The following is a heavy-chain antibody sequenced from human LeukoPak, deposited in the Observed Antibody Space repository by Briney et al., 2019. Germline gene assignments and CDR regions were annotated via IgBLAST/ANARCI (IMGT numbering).Heavy chain of an antibody. CDR1: GYTLTGYY. Sequence: ASVKVSCKASGYTLTGYYMHWVRQAPGQGLEWMGWINPNSGDTHYAQNFQGRVTLTRDTSISTAYMELSSLRSDDTAVYYCARDSGFYVSGTYSLGYWYFHLWGRGTLVTVSS. J-gene: IGHJ2*01. D-gene: IGHD3-10*01. CDR2: INPNSGDT. V-gene: IGHV1-2*02. CDR3: ARDSGFYVSGTYSLGYWYFHL.